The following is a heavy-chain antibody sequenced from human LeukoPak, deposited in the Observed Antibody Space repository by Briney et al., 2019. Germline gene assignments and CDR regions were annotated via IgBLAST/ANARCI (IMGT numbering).Heavy chain of an antibody. D-gene: IGHD4-17*01. CDR2: IYHSGST. J-gene: IGHJ6*03. V-gene: IGHV4-38-2*02. CDR1: GGSISSGYY. CDR3: ARGGDYLYYYYMDV. Sequence: SETLSLTCTVSGGSISSGYYWGWIRQPPGKGVEWIGSIYHSGSTYYNPSLKSRVTISVDTSKNQFSLKLSSVTAADTAVYYCARGGDYLYYYYMDVWGKGTTVTVSS.